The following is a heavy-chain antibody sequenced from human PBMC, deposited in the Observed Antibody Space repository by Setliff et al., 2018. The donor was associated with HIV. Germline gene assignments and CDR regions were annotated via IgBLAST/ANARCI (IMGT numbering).Heavy chain of an antibody. CDR1: GFTFSTYA. D-gene: IGHD5-18*01. V-gene: IGHV3-23*01. CDR3: ARDQWGYSYGYSYYYYMGV. J-gene: IGHJ6*03. Sequence: GGSLRLSCTASGFTFSTYAMSWVRQAPGKGLDWVSAISGSAADTYYAGSLKGRFTISRDNSKNTLYLQMNRRRAEDTAVYYCARDQWGYSYGYSYYYYMGVWGKGTTVTVSS. CDR2: ISGSAADT.